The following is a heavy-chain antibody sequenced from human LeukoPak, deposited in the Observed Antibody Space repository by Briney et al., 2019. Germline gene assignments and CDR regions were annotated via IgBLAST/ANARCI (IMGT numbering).Heavy chain of an antibody. CDR1: GFTVSSNY. J-gene: IGHJ6*02. D-gene: IGHD3-9*01. CDR2: IYSGGST. V-gene: IGHV3-66*01. Sequence: GGSLRLSCAASGFTVSSNYMSWVRQAPGKGLEWVSVIYSGGSTYYADSVKGRFTISRDNSKNTLYLQMNSLRAEDTAVYYCARVSHDILTGYYYGMDVWGQGTTVTVSS. CDR3: ARVSHDILTGYYYGMDV.